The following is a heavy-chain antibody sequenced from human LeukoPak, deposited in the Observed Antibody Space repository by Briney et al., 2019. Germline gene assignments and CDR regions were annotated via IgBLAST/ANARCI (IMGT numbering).Heavy chain of an antibody. J-gene: IGHJ3*02. CDR3: ARDICSSTSCYYVNDAFDI. D-gene: IGHD2-2*01. CDR1: GGSISSYY. Sequence: SETLSLTCTVSGGSISSYYWSWIRQPAGKGLEWIGRIHTSGSTNYNPSLKSRVTMSVDTSKNQFSLKLSSVTAADTAVYYCARDICSSTSCYYVNDAFDIWGQGTMVTVSS. CDR2: IHTSGST. V-gene: IGHV4-4*07.